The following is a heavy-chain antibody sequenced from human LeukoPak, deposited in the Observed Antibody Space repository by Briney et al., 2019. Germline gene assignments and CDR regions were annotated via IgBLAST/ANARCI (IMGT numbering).Heavy chain of an antibody. CDR2: IKQDGSER. CDR1: GFTFSSYC. J-gene: IGHJ4*02. CDR3: ARENWAPYY. V-gene: IGHV3-7*01. Sequence: GGSLRLSCAASGFTFSSYCMTWVRQAPGKGLEWVANIKQDGSERNYVDSVKGRFTISRDNAKNSLYLQMNSLRAEDTAVYYCARENWAPYYWGQGTLVTVSS. D-gene: IGHD7-27*01.